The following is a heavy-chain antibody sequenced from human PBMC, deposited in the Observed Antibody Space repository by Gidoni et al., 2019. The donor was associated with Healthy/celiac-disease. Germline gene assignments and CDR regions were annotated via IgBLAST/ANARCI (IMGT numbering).Heavy chain of an antibody. CDR1: GFTVSSNY. Sequence: EVQLVESGGGLIQPGGSLRLSCAASGFTVSSNYMSWVRQAPGKGLEWVSVIYSGGSTYYADSVKGRFTISRDNSKNTLYLQMNSLRAEDTAVYYCARAPPSSPYANYFDYWGQGTLVTVSS. CDR3: ARAPPSSPYANYFDY. CDR2: IYSGGST. V-gene: IGHV3-53*01. J-gene: IGHJ4*02. D-gene: IGHD2-8*01.